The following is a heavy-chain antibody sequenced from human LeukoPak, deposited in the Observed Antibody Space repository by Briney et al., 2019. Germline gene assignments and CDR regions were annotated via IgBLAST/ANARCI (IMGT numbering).Heavy chain of an antibody. D-gene: IGHD2-15*01. V-gene: IGHV4-34*01. J-gene: IGHJ4*02. CDR1: GGSFSGYY. CDR3: ARGLNGIVVVVAATGYYFDY. Sequence: SETLSLTCAVYGGSFSGYYWSWIRQPPGKELEWIGEINHSGSTNYNPSLKSRVTISVDTSKNQFSLKLSSVTAADTAVYYCARGLNGIVVVVAATGYYFDYWGQGTLVTVSS. CDR2: INHSGST.